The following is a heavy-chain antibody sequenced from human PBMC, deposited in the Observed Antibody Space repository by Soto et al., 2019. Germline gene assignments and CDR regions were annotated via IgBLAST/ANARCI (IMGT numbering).Heavy chain of an antibody. CDR1: GFTFSSYA. V-gene: IGHV3-64*01. Sequence: PGGSLRLSCAASGFTFSSYAMHWVRQAPGKGLEYVSAISSNGGSTYYANSVKGRFTISRDNSKNTLYLQMNSLRAEDTAVYYCAKGWDYYGPRFDYWGQGTLVTVSS. CDR3: AKGWDYYGPRFDY. D-gene: IGHD3-10*01. J-gene: IGHJ4*02. CDR2: ISSNGGST.